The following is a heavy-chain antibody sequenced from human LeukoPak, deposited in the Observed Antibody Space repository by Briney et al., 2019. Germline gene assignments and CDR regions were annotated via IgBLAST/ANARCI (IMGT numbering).Heavy chain of an antibody. D-gene: IGHD2-2*01. CDR1: GGSFSGYY. CDR2: INHSGST. Sequence: SETLSLTCAVYGGSFSGYYWSWIRQPPGKGLEWIGEINHSGSTNYNPSLKSRVTISVDTSKNQFSLKLSSVTAADTAVYYCARDGVVRDIVVVPAAKNAFDIWGQGTMVTVSS. CDR3: ARDGVVRDIVVVPAAKNAFDI. V-gene: IGHV4-34*01. J-gene: IGHJ3*02.